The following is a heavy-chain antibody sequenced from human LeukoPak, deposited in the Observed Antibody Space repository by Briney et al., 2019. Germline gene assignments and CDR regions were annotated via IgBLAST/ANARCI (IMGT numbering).Heavy chain of an antibody. CDR2: INPNSGGT. D-gene: IGHD5-12*01. CDR3: ARGGYSGYDTVSYLY. Sequence: ASVKVSCKASGYTFTGYYMHWVRQAPGQGLEWMGWINPNSGGTNYAQKFQGRVTMTRDTSISTAYMELSRLRSDDTAVYYCARGGYSGYDTVSYLYWGQGTLVTVSS. V-gene: IGHV1-2*02. CDR1: GYTFTGYY. J-gene: IGHJ4*02.